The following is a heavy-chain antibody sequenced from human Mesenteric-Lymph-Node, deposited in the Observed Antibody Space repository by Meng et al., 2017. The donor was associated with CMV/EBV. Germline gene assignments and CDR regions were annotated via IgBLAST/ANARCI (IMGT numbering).Heavy chain of an antibody. CDR2: INPSGGST. Sequence: ASVKVSCKASGYTFTDYYMHWVRQAPGQGLEWMGIINPSGGSTSYAQKFQGRVTMTRDTSTSTVYMELSSLKTEDTAVYYCLLWYHGMNVWGQGTTVTVSS. CDR1: GYTFTDYY. D-gene: IGHD3-10*01. CDR3: LLWYHGMNV. J-gene: IGHJ6*02. V-gene: IGHV1-46*01.